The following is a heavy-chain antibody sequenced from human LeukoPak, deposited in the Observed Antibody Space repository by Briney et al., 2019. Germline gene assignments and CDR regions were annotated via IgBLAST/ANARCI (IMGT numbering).Heavy chain of an antibody. CDR2: INSDGTST. CDR3: ARELPNWKGTFDY. CDR1: GSTISGNY. D-gene: IGHD1-20*01. Sequence: GGSLRLSCAVSGSTISGNYMHWIRQAPGKGLVWVSRINSDGTSTTYADSVKGRFTISRDNSKNTLYLQMGSLRAEDMAVYYCARELPNWKGTFDYWGQGTLVTVSS. J-gene: IGHJ4*02. V-gene: IGHV3-74*01.